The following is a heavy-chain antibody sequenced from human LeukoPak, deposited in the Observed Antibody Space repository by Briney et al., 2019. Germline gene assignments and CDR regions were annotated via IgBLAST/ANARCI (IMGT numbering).Heavy chain of an antibody. J-gene: IGHJ5*02. CDR1: GGSTGRSTYY. D-gene: IGHD6-13*01. V-gene: IGHV4-39*07. Sequence: PSEALSLTCTVSGGSTGRSTYYAVWIRQPPGNCLEWIGSIYYNGDTYYRPSLPSRVSISVATSKTQFSLKLSSVTAAETAVYYCARSPPPYSSRFYWFDPWGQGTLVTVSS. CDR3: ARSPPPYSSRFYWFDP. CDR2: IYYNGDT.